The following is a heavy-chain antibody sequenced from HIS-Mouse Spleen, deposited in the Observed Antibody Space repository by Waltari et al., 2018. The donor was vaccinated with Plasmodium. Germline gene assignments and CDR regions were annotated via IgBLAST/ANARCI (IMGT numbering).Heavy chain of an antibody. CDR3: AKQHKSSSWFDY. CDR2: ISYDGSNK. D-gene: IGHD6-13*01. J-gene: IGHJ4*02. Sequence: QVQLVESGGGVVQPGRSLRLSCAASGFTFSSYGMHWVRQAPGKGLEWVAVISYDGSNKYYADSVKGRFTISRDNSKNTLYLQMNSLRAEDTAVYYCAKQHKSSSWFDYWGQGTLVTVSS. V-gene: IGHV3-30*18. CDR1: GFTFSSYG.